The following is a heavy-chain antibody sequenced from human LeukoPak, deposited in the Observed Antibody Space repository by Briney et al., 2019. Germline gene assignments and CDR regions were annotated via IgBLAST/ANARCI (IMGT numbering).Heavy chain of an antibody. D-gene: IGHD3-9*01. Sequence: PSETLSLNCTVSGGSISSYYWSWIRQPAGKGLEWIGRIYTSGSTNYNPSLKSRVTMSVETSKNQFFLKLSSVDAADTGGYYCARSADGILTGENLCDPWGQGTLVTVSS. V-gene: IGHV4-4*07. CDR2: IYTSGST. CDR1: GGSISSYY. J-gene: IGHJ5*02. CDR3: ARSADGILTGENLCDP.